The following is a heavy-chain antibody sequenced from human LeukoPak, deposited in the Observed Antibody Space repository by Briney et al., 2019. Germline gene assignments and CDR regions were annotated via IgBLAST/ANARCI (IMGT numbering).Heavy chain of an antibody. J-gene: IGHJ4*02. Sequence: SGGSLRLSCAASGFTFSSYGMHWVRQAPGKGLEWVAVISYDGSNKYYADSVKGRFTISRDNSKNTLYLQMNSLRAEDTAVYYCAKDWSGASGYYFDYWGQGTPVTVSS. V-gene: IGHV3-30*18. CDR2: ISYDGSNK. CDR3: AKDWSGASGYYFDY. CDR1: GFTFSSYG. D-gene: IGHD1-26*01.